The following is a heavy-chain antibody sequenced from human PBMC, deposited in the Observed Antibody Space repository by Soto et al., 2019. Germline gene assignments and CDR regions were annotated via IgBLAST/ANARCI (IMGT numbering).Heavy chain of an antibody. J-gene: IGHJ4*02. CDR2: ITGSGGVM. D-gene: IGHD2-21*01. CDR3: AKVAPFILGSPF. CDR1: GFDFSGSE. Sequence: EVQLVESGGALVQPGGSLRLSCTASGFDFSGSEMNWFRQAPGKGLEWVAYITGSGGVMFHADSVKGRFSISRDNAKNCLFLEMRGLTADDTGVYYCAKVAPFILGSPFWGQGTLVTVSS. V-gene: IGHV3-48*03.